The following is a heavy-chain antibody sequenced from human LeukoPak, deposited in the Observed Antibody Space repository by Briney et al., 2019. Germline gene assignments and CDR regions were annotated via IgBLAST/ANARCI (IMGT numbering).Heavy chain of an antibody. V-gene: IGHV3-74*01. CDR2: INTDGSGT. Sequence: GGSLRLSCAASGFTFSSYWMHWVRQAPGKGLLWISRINTDGSGTTYADSVKGRFTVSRDNARETVYLQMHSLIAEYTAVYYCARVSAYRYGSGSYYYFDNWGQGTLVAVSS. J-gene: IGHJ4*02. CDR3: ARVSAYRYGSGSYYYFDN. D-gene: IGHD3-10*01. CDR1: GFTFSSYW.